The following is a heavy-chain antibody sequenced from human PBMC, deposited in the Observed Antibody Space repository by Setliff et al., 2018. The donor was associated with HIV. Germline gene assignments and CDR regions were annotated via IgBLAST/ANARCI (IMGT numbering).Heavy chain of an antibody. CDR3: VRGHCNSDKCWYTWFDP. V-gene: IGHV1-18*01. CDR1: NYTLINYG. Sequence: ASVKVSCKASNYTLINYGVSWVRQAPGQGLEWMGWIGSYSGYTIYAQKFQDRPTMTTDTSTTTASMELRSLRSDDTAVYYCVRGHCNSDKCWYTWFDPWGQGTLVTAPQ. J-gene: IGHJ5*02. CDR2: IGSYSGYT. D-gene: IGHD2-2*01.